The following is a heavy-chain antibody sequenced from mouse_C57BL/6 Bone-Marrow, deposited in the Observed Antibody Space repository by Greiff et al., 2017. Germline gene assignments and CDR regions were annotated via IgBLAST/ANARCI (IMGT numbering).Heavy chain of an antibody. D-gene: IGHD1-1*01. V-gene: IGHV1-81*01. J-gene: IGHJ3*01. Sequence: VKLQESGAELARPGASVKLSCTASGYTFTSYGISWVKQRTGQGLEWIGEIYPRSGNTYYNEKFKGKATLTADKSSSTLYLELRSLTSEDSEVYFCAGITTVVGGFAYWGQGTLVTVSA. CDR1: GYTFTSYG. CDR3: AGITTVVGGFAY. CDR2: IYPRSGNT.